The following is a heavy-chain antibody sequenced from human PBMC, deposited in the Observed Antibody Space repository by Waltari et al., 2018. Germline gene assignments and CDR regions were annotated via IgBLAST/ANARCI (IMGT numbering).Heavy chain of an antibody. CDR2: INHSGST. V-gene: IGHV4-34*01. CDR1: GGSFSGYY. D-gene: IGHD2-2*01. Sequence: QVQLQQWGAGLLKPSETLSLTCAVYGGSFSGYYWSWIRQPPGKGLEWIGEINHSGSTNYNPSLKSRVTISVDTSKNQLSLKLSSVTAADTAVYYCARYVVVPADSGYYMDVWGKGTTVTISS. CDR3: ARYVVVPADSGYYMDV. J-gene: IGHJ6*03.